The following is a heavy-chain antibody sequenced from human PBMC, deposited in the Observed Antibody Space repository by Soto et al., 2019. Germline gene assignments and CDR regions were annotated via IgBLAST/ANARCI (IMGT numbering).Heavy chain of an antibody. V-gene: IGHV3-48*03. CDR2: ISPSDSAA. J-gene: IGHJ6*02. CDR3: ARTLKNQLPPYYYAMDV. D-gene: IGHD1-1*01. CDR1: GFTFSRYE. Sequence: EEQLVESGGGLVHPGGSLRLSCSASGFTFSRYEMNWVRQGPGRGLEWISYISPSDSAAYYADSVTGRFTISRDNAKNTLILQMNSLRAEDTAVYYCARTLKNQLPPYYYAMDVWGQGTTVTVSS.